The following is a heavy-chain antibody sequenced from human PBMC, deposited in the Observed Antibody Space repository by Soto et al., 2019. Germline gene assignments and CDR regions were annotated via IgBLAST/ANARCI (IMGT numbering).Heavy chain of an antibody. Sequence: QVQLQESGPGLVKPSQTLSLTCTVSGASISSGGHYWSWIRQHPGKGLEWIGYIYYSGSTYYNPSLKSRLAISVDMSKNQFSLNLNSVTAADTAVYYCARAPRGFLWYFDYWGQGTLVTVSS. J-gene: IGHJ4*02. CDR3: ARAPRGFLWYFDY. CDR2: IYYSGST. V-gene: IGHV4-31*03. D-gene: IGHD3-3*01. CDR1: GASISSGGHY.